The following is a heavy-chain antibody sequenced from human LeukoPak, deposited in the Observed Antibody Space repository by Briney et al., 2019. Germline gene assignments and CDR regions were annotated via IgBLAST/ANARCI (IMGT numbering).Heavy chain of an antibody. V-gene: IGHV4-4*02. J-gene: IGHJ3*01. CDR1: GGSISSSNW. Sequence: SETLSLTCTVSGGSISSSNWWSWVRQPPGKGLEWIGEIHHSGSTNYNPSLKSRVTISEDKPKNQFSLKLSSVTAADTAVYYCARRPYYYDSSGYSKDAFDVWGQGTMVTVSS. CDR2: IHHSGST. CDR3: ARRPYYYDSSGYSKDAFDV. D-gene: IGHD3-22*01.